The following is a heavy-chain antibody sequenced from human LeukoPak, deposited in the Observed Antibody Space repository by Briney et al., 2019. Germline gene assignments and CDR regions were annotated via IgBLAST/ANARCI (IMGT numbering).Heavy chain of an antibody. D-gene: IGHD2-15*01. CDR2: IYSGGST. CDR3: ARPSASLLGVGVFDI. CDR1: GFTVSSNY. Sequence: SGGSLRLSCAASGFTVSSNYMSWVRQAPGKGLEWVSVIYSGGSTYYADSVKGRFTISRDNSKNTLYLQMNSLRAEDTAVYYCARPSASLLGVGVFDIWGQGTMVTVSS. J-gene: IGHJ3*02. V-gene: IGHV3-53*01.